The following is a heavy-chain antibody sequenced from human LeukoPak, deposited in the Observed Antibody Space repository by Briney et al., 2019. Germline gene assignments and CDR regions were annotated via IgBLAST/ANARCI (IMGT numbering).Heavy chain of an antibody. Sequence: GRSLRLSCAASGFTFDVYAMHWVRQAPGKGLEWVSGISWNSGSIGYADSVKGRFTISRDNAKNSLYLQMNSLRAEDTALYYCAKDIEGSGSSYFDYWGQGTLVTVSS. CDR3: AKDIEGSGSSYFDY. CDR2: ISWNSGSI. D-gene: IGHD3-10*01. J-gene: IGHJ4*02. CDR1: GFTFDVYA. V-gene: IGHV3-9*01.